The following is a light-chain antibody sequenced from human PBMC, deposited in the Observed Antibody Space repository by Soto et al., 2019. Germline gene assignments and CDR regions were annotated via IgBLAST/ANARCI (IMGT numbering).Light chain of an antibody. CDR2: HAT. CDR3: HQYASSPLT. Sequence: IVLTQSPGTLSLSPGERAALSCRASQSVGNNFLGWYQQKPGQSPRLLIYHATNRATGIPDRFSGTASGTDFTLTISRLEPEDFAVYYCHQYASSPLTFGGGTKLEIK. J-gene: IGKJ4*01. CDR1: QSVGNNF. V-gene: IGKV3-20*01.